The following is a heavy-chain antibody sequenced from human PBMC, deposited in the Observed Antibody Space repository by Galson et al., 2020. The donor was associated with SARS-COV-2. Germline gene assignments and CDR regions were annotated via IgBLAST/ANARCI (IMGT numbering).Heavy chain of an antibody. CDR3: VRLGSGSYGGRLWDY. V-gene: IGHV4-39*01. Sequence: SETLSLTCTVSGDSITSRSSYWGWIRQPPGAGLEWIVSMYYTGITYYNPSLKSRVTISGDTSRNQFSLKMRSVTAADTAVYYCVRLGSGSYGGRLWDYWGRGPLVIVSS. J-gene: IGHJ4*02. D-gene: IGHD6-19*01. CDR2: MYYTGIT. CDR1: GDSITSRSSY.